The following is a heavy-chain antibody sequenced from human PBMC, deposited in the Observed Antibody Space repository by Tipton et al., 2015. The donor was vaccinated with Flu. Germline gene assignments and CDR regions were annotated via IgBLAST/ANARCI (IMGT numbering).Heavy chain of an antibody. D-gene: IGHD4-11*01. CDR1: GDSIGSDYY. Sequence: LRLSCSVSGDSIGSDYYWGWIRQSPGKGLERIANMYRSGNTYYNPSLQSRVTTSIDKSKNQFSLKLASVTAADTAIYYCARRDYSNYVSDPKNWFDPWGRGILVTVSS. CDR3: ARRDYSNYVSDPKNWFDP. CDR2: MYRSGNT. J-gene: IGHJ5*02. V-gene: IGHV4-38-2*01.